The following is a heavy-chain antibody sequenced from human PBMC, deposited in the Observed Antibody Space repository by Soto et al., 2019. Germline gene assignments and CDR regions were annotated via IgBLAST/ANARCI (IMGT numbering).Heavy chain of an antibody. CDR3: ARDPDSGYDLAFDI. CDR1: GFTFSSYA. D-gene: IGHD5-12*01. CDR2: ISYDGSNK. Sequence: PGGSLRLSCAASGFTFSSYAMHWVRQAPGKGLEWVAVISYDGSNKYYADSVKGRFTISRDNSKNTLYLQMNSLRAEDTAVYYCARDPDSGYDLAFDIWGQGTRVTVSS. V-gene: IGHV3-30-3*01. J-gene: IGHJ3*02.